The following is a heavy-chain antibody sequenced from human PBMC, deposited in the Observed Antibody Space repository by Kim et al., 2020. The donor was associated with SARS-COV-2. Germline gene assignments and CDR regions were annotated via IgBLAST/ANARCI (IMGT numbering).Heavy chain of an antibody. D-gene: IGHD2-15*01. Sequence: STYYNPSLKSRVTISVDTSKNQFSLKLSSVTAADTAVYYCASSPYSAFDIWGQGTMVTVSS. V-gene: IGHV4-30-2*04. J-gene: IGHJ3*02. CDR3: ASSPYSAFDI. CDR2: ST.